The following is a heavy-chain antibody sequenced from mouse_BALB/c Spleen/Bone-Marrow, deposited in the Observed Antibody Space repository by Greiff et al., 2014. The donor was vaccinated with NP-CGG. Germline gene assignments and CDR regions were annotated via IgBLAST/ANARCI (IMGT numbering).Heavy chain of an antibody. CDR3: ARAITDAMDY. CDR2: INSASGGT. D-gene: IGHD2-4*01. J-gene: IGHJ4*01. V-gene: IGHV1-54*01. CDR1: GYAFTNYL. Sequence: VQLQQSGAELVRPGTSVKVSCKGSGYAFTNYLIEWVKQRPGQGLEWIGVINSASGGTKYNEKFKGKATLTADKSSSTAYMQLSSLTSDDSAVYFCARAITDAMDYWGQGTSVTVSS.